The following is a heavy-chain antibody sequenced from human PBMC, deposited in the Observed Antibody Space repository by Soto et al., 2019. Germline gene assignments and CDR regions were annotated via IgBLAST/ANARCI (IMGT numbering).Heavy chain of an antibody. CDR1: GFTFTSYW. CDR3: GRDEVRNGVGV. J-gene: IGHJ6*02. CDR2: IKGDGSEK. V-gene: IGHV3-7*01. Sequence: GGSLRLSCVASGFTFTSYWVSWVRQAPGKGLEWVANIKGDGSEKKYVDSVKGRFTISRDNAHNSVSLQMNSLRAEDTALYYCGRDEVRNGVGVWGQGTTVTVS.